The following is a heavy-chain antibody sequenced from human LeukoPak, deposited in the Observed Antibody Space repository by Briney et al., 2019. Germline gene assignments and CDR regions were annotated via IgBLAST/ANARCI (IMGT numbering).Heavy chain of an antibody. Sequence: PGGSLRLSCAASGFTFSGSAMHWVRQASGKGLEWVGRIRSKANSYATAYAASVKGRFTISRDDSKNTAYLQMNSLKTEDTAVYYCTTPPSWFDPWGQGTLVTVSS. CDR2: IRSKANSYAT. J-gene: IGHJ5*02. V-gene: IGHV3-73*01. CDR3: TTPPSWFDP. CDR1: GFTFSGSA.